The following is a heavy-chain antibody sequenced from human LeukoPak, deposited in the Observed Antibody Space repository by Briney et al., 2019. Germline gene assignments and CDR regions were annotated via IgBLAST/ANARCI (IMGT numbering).Heavy chain of an antibody. J-gene: IGHJ6*02. Sequence: PGGSLRLSCAASGFTFSSYGMHWVRQAPGKGLEWVANIKQDGSEKYYVDSVKGRFTISRDNAKNSLYLQMNSLRAEDTAVYYCARGPTTVTTDYYYYGMDVWGQGTTVTVSS. D-gene: IGHD4-17*01. V-gene: IGHV3-7*01. CDR2: IKQDGSEK. CDR3: ARGPTTVTTDYYYYGMDV. CDR1: GFTFSSYG.